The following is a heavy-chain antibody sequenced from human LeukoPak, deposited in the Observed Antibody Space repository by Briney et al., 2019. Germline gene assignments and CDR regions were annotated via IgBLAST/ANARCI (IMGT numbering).Heavy chain of an antibody. CDR3: AKDTLLPYGSIPYYFDY. V-gene: IGHV3-30-3*01. D-gene: IGHD3-10*01. J-gene: IGHJ4*02. Sequence: GGSLRLSCAASGFTFSSYAMHWVRQAPGKGLEWVAVISYDGSNKYYADSVKGRFTISRDNSKNTLYLQMNSLRAEDTAVYYCAKDTLLPYGSIPYYFDYWGQGTLVTVSS. CDR2: ISYDGSNK. CDR1: GFTFSSYA.